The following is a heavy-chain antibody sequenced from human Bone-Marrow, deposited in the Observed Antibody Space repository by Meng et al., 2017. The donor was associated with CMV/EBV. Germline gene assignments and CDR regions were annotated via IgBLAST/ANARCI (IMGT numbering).Heavy chain of an antibody. V-gene: IGHV1-69*05. J-gene: IGHJ5*01. D-gene: IGHD1-26*01. CDR1: GYTFTSYG. CDR3: ARRTPIVGATSSPFDS. Sequence: SVKVSCKASGYTFTSYGISWVRQAPGQGLEWMGGIIPIFGTANYAQKFHGRVTITTDESTTTVYMELSSLKIEDTAVYYCARRTPIVGATSSPFDSWGQGTLVTVSS. CDR2: IIPIFGTA.